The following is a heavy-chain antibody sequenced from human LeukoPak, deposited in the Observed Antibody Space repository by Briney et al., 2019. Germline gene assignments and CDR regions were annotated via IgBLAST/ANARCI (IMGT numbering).Heavy chain of an antibody. Sequence: GGSLRLSCAASGFTFSTSAMSWVRQAPGKGLEWVSGINGGGSYYAESVKGRFTISRDNSKNTLFLQMNSLRAEDTAVYYCAKDALISFRGAWSQSDYWGQGTLVTVSS. CDR3: AKDALISFRGAWSQSDY. D-gene: IGHD3-16*02. CDR2: INGGGS. V-gene: IGHV3-23*01. J-gene: IGHJ4*02. CDR1: GFTFSTSA.